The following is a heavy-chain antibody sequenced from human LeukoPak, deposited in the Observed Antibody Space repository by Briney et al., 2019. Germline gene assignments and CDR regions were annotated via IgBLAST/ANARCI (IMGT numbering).Heavy chain of an antibody. D-gene: IGHD3-22*01. CDR3: AKRGGSTRYCYDSSGYYYFDY. V-gene: IGHV3-23*01. J-gene: IGHJ4*02. CDR2: ISGSGGST. Sequence: GGSLRLSCAASGFTFSSYAMSWVRQAPGKGLEWVSAISGSGGSTYYADSVKGRFTISRDNSKNTLYLQMNSLRAEDTAVYYCAKRGGSTRYCYDSSGYYYFDYWGQGTLVTVSS. CDR1: GFTFSSYA.